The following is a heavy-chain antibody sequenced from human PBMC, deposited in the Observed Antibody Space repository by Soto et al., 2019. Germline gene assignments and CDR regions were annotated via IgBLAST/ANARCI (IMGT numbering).Heavy chain of an antibody. Sequence: SVKVSCKASGVTFSSYAISWVRQAPGQGLEWMGGIIPIFGTANYAQKFQGRVTITADESTSTAYMELSSLRSEDTAVYYCARDSPPHVDTAMVTPYGMDVWGQGTTVTVSS. CDR1: GVTFSSYA. V-gene: IGHV1-69*13. CDR3: ARDSPPHVDTAMVTPYGMDV. D-gene: IGHD5-18*01. CDR2: IIPIFGTA. J-gene: IGHJ6*02.